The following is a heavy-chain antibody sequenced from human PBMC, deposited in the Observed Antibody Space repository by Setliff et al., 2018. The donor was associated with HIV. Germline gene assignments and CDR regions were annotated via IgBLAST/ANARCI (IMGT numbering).Heavy chain of an antibody. J-gene: IGHJ1*01. CDR2: IYSSGNT. V-gene: IGHV4-31*03. Sequence: SETLSLTCTVSGGSISSGGYSWNWIRQHPGKGLEWIGSIYSSGNTYNNPSLKSRVTISLDTSKNHFSLKVSSLTAADTAVYYCARGPFNLAATGTGYFQQWGQGTLVTVS. CDR3: ARGPFNLAATGTGYFQQ. D-gene: IGHD6-13*01. CDR1: GGSISSGGYS.